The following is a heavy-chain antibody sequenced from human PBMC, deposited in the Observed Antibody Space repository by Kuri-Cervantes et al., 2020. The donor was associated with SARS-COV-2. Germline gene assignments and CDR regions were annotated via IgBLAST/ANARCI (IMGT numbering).Heavy chain of an antibody. J-gene: IGHJ4*02. CDR3: ATRFDSSANRGPYYFDY. CDR1: GYTFTSYY. V-gene: IGHV1-46*01. Sequence: ASVQVSCKASGYTFTSYYMHWVRQAPGQGLEWMGIINPSGGSTSYARKFQGRVTMTRDTSTSTVYMELSSLRYEDTAVYSCATRFDSSANRGPYYFDYWGQGTLVTVSS. CDR2: INPSGGST. D-gene: IGHD3-22*01.